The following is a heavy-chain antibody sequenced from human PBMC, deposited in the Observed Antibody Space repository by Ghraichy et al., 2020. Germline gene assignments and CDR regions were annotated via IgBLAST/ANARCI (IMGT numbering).Heavy chain of an antibody. Sequence: GGSLRLSCAASGFTFSSYAMHWVRQAPGKGLEWVAVISYDGSNKYYADSVKGRFTISRDNSKNTLYLQMNSLRAEDTAVYYCARDYREISIAVAGLDYWGQGTLVTVSS. CDR1: GFTFSSYA. CDR3: ARDYREISIAVAGLDY. CDR2: ISYDGSNK. D-gene: IGHD6-19*01. V-gene: IGHV3-30-3*01. J-gene: IGHJ4*02.